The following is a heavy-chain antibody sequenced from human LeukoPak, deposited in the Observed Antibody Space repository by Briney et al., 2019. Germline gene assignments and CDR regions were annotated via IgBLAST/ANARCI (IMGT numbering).Heavy chain of an antibody. CDR1: GGSISSSPYY. Sequence: PSETLSLTCTVSGGSISSSPYYWGWIRQPPGKGLEWIGSVVYGVTTYYNPSLKSRVTISADTSKNQFSLNLASVTAADTTVYYCARLNPVGQDCTGANCYTLYFFDYWGQGSLVTVSS. J-gene: IGHJ4*02. CDR3: ARLNPVGQDCTGANCYTLYFFDY. D-gene: IGHD2-15*01. V-gene: IGHV4-39*01. CDR2: VVYGVTT.